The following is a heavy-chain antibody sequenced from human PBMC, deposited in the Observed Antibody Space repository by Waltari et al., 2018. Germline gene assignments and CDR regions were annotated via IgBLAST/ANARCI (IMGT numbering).Heavy chain of an antibody. CDR2: ISGSGGST. CDR1: GFNFSSYA. Sequence: EVQLLESGGGLVQPGGSLRLSCAASGFNFSSYAMSWVRQAPGKGLEWVSAISGSGGSTYYADSVKGRFTISRDNSKNTLYLQMNSLRAEDTAVYYCAKYYGDLFGPDYWGQGTLVTVSS. CDR3: AKYYGDLFGPDY. D-gene: IGHD4-17*01. V-gene: IGHV3-23*01. J-gene: IGHJ4*02.